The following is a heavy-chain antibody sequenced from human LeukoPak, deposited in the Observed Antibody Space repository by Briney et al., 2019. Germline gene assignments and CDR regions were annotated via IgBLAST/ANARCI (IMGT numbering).Heavy chain of an antibody. Sequence: GGSLRLSCAASGFTFSSYGMHWVRQAPGKGREGVAVIWYDGSNKYYADSVKGRFTISRDNSKNTLYLQMNSLRAEDTAVYYCAKGSCGGDCYRAYYYYYMDVWGKGTTVTVSS. CDR2: IWYDGSNK. J-gene: IGHJ6*03. D-gene: IGHD2-21*02. V-gene: IGHV3-33*06. CDR3: AKGSCGGDCYRAYYYYYMDV. CDR1: GFTFSSYG.